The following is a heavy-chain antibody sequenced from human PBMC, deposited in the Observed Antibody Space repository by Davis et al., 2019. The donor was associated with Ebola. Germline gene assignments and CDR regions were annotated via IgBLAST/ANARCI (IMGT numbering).Heavy chain of an antibody. CDR1: GGSISSYY. D-gene: IGHD3-10*01. V-gene: IGHV4-59*12. CDR3: ARGRASRGRYYYYYGMDV. CDR2: IYYSGST. Sequence: MPGGSLRLSCAVPGGSISSYYWSWIRQPPGKGLEWIGYIYYSGSTNYNPSLKSRVTISVDTSKNQFSLKLSSVTAADTAVYYWARGRASRGRYYYYYGMDVWGQGTTVTVSS. J-gene: IGHJ6*02.